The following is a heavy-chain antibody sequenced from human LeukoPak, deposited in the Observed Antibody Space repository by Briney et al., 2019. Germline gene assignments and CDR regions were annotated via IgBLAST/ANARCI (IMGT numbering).Heavy chain of an antibody. Sequence: GGSLRLSCAASGFTVSRNYMSWVRQAPGKGLEWVSVIYSGGSTYFADSVKGRFTISRDNSKNTLYLQMNSLGAEDTAVYYCARVDGSGWFYFDNWGQGTLVTVSS. V-gene: IGHV3-53*01. CDR1: GFTVSRNY. D-gene: IGHD6-19*01. CDR2: IYSGGST. CDR3: ARVDGSGWFYFDN. J-gene: IGHJ4*02.